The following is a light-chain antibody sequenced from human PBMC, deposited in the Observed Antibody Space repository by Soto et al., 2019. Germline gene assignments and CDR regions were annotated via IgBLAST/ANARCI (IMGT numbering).Light chain of an antibody. CDR1: QSISSW. V-gene: IGKV1-5*03. CDR3: QQYNSYPIT. CDR2: KAS. Sequence: DIQMTQSPSTLSASVGDRVTMTCRASQSISSWLAWYQQKPGKAPNLLIYKASSLESGVPSRFSGSGSGTEFTLTISSLQPDDFATYYCQQYNSYPITFGQGTRLEIK. J-gene: IGKJ5*01.